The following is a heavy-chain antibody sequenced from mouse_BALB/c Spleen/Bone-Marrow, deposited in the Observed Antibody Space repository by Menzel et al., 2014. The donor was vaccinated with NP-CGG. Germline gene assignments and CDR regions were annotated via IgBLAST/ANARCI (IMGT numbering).Heavy chain of an antibody. CDR1: GYSITSDYA. CDR3: ARWLPYYYAMDY. J-gene: IGHJ4*01. Sequence: VQLKDSGPGLVKPSQSLSLTCTVTGYSITSDYAWNWIRQFPGNKLEWMGYISYSGSTSYNPSLKSRISITRDTSKNQFFLQLNSVTTEDTATYYCARWLPYYYAMDYWGQGTSVTVSS. D-gene: IGHD2-2*01. V-gene: IGHV3-2*02. CDR2: ISYSGST.